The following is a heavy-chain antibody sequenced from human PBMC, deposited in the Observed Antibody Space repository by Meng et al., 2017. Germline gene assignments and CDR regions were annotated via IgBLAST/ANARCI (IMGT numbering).Heavy chain of an antibody. CDR2: IYHSGST. D-gene: IGHD1-26*01. CDR1: GYSISSGYY. V-gene: IGHV4-38-2*01. Sequence: GSLRLSCAVSGYSISSGYYWGWIRQPPGKGLEWIGSIYHSGSTYYNPSLKSRVTISVDTSKNQFSLKLSSVTAADTAVYYCARGTWELGYWGQGTLVTVSS. J-gene: IGHJ4*02. CDR3: ARGTWELGY.